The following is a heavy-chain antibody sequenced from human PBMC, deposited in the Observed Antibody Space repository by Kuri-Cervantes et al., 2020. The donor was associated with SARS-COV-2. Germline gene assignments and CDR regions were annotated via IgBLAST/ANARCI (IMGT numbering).Heavy chain of an antibody. V-gene: IGHV3-30*03. CDR2: ISYDGSNK. Sequence: GGSLRLSCAASGFTFSSYSMNWVRQAPGKGLEWVAVISYDGSNKYYADSVKGRLTISRDNSKNTLYLQMNSLRAEDTAVYYCARDQYDFWSGYLRGIGDVWGQGTTVTVSS. J-gene: IGHJ6*02. D-gene: IGHD3-3*01. CDR1: GFTFSSYS. CDR3: ARDQYDFWSGYLRGIGDV.